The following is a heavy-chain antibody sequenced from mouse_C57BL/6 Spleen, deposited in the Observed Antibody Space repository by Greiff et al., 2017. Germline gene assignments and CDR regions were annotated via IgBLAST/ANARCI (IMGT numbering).Heavy chain of an antibody. D-gene: IGHD1-1*01. V-gene: IGHV14-4*01. CDR3: TTFGDGSSYGY. J-gene: IGHJ2*01. CDR1: GFNIKDDY. CDR2: IDPENGDT. Sequence: VHVKQSGAELVRPGASVKLSCTASGFNIKDDYMHWVKQRPEQGLEWIGWIDPENGDTEYASKFQGKATITADTSSNTAYLQLSSLTSEDTAVYYCTTFGDGSSYGYWGQGTTLTVSS.